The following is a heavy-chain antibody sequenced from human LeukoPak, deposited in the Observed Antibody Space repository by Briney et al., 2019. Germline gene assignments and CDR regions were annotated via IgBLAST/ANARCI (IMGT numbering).Heavy chain of an antibody. V-gene: IGHV1-18*01. CDR2: ISAYNGNT. J-gene: IGHJ4*02. D-gene: IGHD3-16*01. CDR1: GYTFTSYG. CDR3: ARDNDSRDPPHFDY. Sequence: ASVKVSCKASGYTFTSYGISWVRQAPGQGLEWMGVISAYNGNTNYAQKLQGRVTMTTDTSTSTAYMELRSLRSEDTAVYYCARDNDSRDPPHFDYWGQGTLVTVSS.